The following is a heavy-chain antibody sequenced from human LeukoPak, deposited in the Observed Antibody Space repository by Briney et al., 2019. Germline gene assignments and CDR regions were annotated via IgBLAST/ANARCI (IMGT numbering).Heavy chain of an antibody. J-gene: IGHJ4*02. Sequence: ASVKVSCKVSGYTLIELSMHWVRQAPGKGLEWMGGFDPEDGETIYAQKFQGGVTMTEDTSTDTAYMELSSLRSEDTAVYYCATETVYCSGGSCYRRFDYWGQGTLVTVSS. V-gene: IGHV1-24*01. CDR2: FDPEDGET. CDR1: GYTLIELS. CDR3: ATETVYCSGGSCYRRFDY. D-gene: IGHD2-15*01.